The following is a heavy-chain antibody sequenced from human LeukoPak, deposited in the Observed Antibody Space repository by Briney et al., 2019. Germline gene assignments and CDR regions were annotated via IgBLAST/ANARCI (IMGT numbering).Heavy chain of an antibody. CDR2: IYHSGST. D-gene: IGHD6-13*01. J-gene: IGHJ4*02. CDR3: ARDLGAAAGTSNY. Sequence: SETLSLTCTVSGYSISSGYYWGWIRQPPGKGLEWIGSIYHSGSTYYNPSLKSRVTISVDKSKNQFSLKLSSVTAADTAVYYCARDLGAAAGTSNYWGQGTLVTVSS. V-gene: IGHV4-38-2*02. CDR1: GYSISSGYY.